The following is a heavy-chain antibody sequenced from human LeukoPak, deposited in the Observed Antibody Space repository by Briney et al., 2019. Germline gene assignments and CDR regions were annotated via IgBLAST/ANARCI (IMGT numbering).Heavy chain of an antibody. J-gene: IGHJ6*02. CDR1: GYSFTSYW. D-gene: IGHD3-9*01. CDR2: IDPSDSYT. CDR3: ARLSLRYFDWLPPPYGMDV. V-gene: IGHV5-10-1*01. Sequence: PGESLKISCKGSGYSFTSYWISWVRQMPGKGLEWMGRIDPSDSYTNYSPSFQGHVTISADKSISTAYLQWSSLKASDTAMYYCARLSLRYFDWLPPPYGMDVWGRGTTVTVSS.